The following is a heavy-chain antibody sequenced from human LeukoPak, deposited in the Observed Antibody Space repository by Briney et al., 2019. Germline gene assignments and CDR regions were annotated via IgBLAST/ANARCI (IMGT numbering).Heavy chain of an antibody. CDR2: ISGSGGST. J-gene: IGHJ6*02. V-gene: IGHV3-23*01. CDR3: ANRNYGSGGFYYYYGMDV. CDR1: GFTFSSYA. D-gene: IGHD3-10*01. Sequence: GGSLRLSCAASGFTFSSYAMYWVRQAPGKGLEWVSAISGSGGSTYYADSVKGRFTISRDNSKNTLYLQMNSLRAEDTAVYYCANRNYGSGGFYYYYGMDVWGQGTTVTVSS.